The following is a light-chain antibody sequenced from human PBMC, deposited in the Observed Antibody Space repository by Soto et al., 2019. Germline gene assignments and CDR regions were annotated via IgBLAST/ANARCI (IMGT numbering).Light chain of an antibody. J-gene: IGLJ2*01. V-gene: IGLV1-44*01. CDR2: NND. CDR1: SSNIGTST. Sequence: QSVLTQPPSASGTPGQRVTISCSGSSSNIGTSTVNWYQLLPGAAPKLLIYNNDQRPSGVPDRFSGSKSGTSASLAISGLQSEDEAEYYCAAWDDSLNGLFGGGTKLTVL. CDR3: AAWDDSLNGL.